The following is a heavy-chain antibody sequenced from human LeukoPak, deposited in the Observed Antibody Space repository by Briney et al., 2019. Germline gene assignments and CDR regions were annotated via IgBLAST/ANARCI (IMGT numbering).Heavy chain of an antibody. Sequence: GESLKISCKASGYSFTSYWIGWVRQMPGKGLEWMGIIYPIDSNTGYSPSFQGQVTISADKSVSTAYLQWTSLQASDTAMYYCAKLSSTPGYNPFDYWGQGTLVTVSS. CDR1: GYSFTSYW. CDR3: AKLSSTPGYNPFDY. J-gene: IGHJ4*02. D-gene: IGHD5-24*01. V-gene: IGHV5-51*01. CDR2: IYPIDSNT.